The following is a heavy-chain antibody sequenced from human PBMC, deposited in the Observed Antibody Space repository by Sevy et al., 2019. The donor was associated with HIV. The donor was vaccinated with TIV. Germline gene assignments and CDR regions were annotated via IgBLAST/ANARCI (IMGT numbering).Heavy chain of an antibody. CDR2: IRTKAYGGTT. J-gene: IGHJ4*02. CDR3: TRGRYTYLPFDY. Sequence: GGSLRLSCTASGLTFGDYAMNWFRQAPGKGLEWVGFIRTKAYGGTTEYAASVKGRFTISRDDSKSIAYLQMNSLKTEDTAMYYCTRGRYTYLPFDYWGQGTLVTVSS. CDR1: GLTFGDYA. D-gene: IGHD2-2*02. V-gene: IGHV3-49*03.